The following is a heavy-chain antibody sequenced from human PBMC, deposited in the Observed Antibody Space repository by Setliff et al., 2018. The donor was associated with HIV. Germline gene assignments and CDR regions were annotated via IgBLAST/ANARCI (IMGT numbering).Heavy chain of an antibody. CDR2: IYYSGST. CDR1: DDSISSYY. D-gene: IGHD3-10*01. V-gene: IGHV4-39*01. J-gene: IGHJ4*02. CDR3: ARHAPSGELYYFDY. Sequence: PSETLSLTCTVSDDSISSYYWGWIRQPPGKGLEWIGSIYYSGSTYYNPSLQSRVTISVHTSKNHFSLKLSSVTAADTALYYCARHAPSGELYYFDYWGQGTLVTVSS.